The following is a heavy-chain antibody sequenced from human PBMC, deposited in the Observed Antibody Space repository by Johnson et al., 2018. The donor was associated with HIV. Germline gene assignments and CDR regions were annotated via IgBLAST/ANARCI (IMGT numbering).Heavy chain of an antibody. Sequence: VQLVESGGGVVRPGGSLRLSCAASGFTFDDYAMHWVRQAPGKGLEWVSGISWNSGSIGYADSVKGRFTISRANAKNSLYLQMNSLRAEDTALYYCARDRRNYYDSSGCTYDAFDIWGQGTMVTVSS. CDR3: ARDRRNYYDSSGCTYDAFDI. CDR2: ISWNSGSI. D-gene: IGHD3-22*01. CDR1: GFTFDDYA. V-gene: IGHV3-9*01. J-gene: IGHJ3*02.